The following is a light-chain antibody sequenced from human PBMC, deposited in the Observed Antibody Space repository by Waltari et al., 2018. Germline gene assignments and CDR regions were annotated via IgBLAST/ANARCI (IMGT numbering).Light chain of an antibody. V-gene: IGKV1-39*01. CDR1: QNILSH. Sequence: DIQMTQSPSSLSASVGDRVTITCRASQNILSHLNWYQQKPGRAPKVLIYAASSLQSGVPSRFSASGSGTEFTLTISSLQPEDFATYYCQQSFSTLWSFGQGP. J-gene: IGKJ1*01. CDR2: AAS. CDR3: QQSFSTLWS.